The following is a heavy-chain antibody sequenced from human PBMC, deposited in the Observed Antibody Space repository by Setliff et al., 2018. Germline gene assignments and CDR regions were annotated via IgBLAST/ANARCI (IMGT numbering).Heavy chain of an antibody. CDR2: INPNSGGT. CDR3: ARGKGPGNNWFDP. Sequence: ASVKVSCKASGYTFTGYYMHWVRQAPGQGLEWMGWINPNSGGTNYAQKFQGRVTMTRDTSISTAYVEVIGLRSDDTAVYYCARGKGPGNNWFDPWGQGTLVTVSS. J-gene: IGHJ5*02. D-gene: IGHD3-10*01. CDR1: GYTFTGYY. V-gene: IGHV1-2*02.